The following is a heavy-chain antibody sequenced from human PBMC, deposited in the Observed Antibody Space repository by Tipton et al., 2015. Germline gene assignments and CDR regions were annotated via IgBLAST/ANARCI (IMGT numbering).Heavy chain of an antibody. CDR1: GGSIAIDDSY. CDR3: VRRATAWGLIIFDF. CDR2: ISHSGDS. D-gene: IGHD3/OR15-3a*01. V-gene: IGHV4-39*01. Sequence: TLSLTCTVSGGSIAIDDSYWGWIRQSPGRGLEWIGSISHSGDSQCSPSLVSRVTMSLDSSKNHFSMRLRAVTAADTAVYYCVRRATAWGLIIFDFWGQGTLFTVSS. J-gene: IGHJ4*02.